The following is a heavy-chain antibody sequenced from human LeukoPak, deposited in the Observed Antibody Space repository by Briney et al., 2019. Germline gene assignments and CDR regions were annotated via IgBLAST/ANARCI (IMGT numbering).Heavy chain of an antibody. CDR1: GFTFSSYA. Sequence: GGSLGLSCAVSGFTFSSYAMSWVRQAPGKGLEWVSGISGSGGSTDYADSVKGRFTISRDNSKNTLYLQMNSLRAEDTAVYYCAKSYQAYYYYGMDVWGQGTTVTVSS. D-gene: IGHD2-2*01. J-gene: IGHJ6*02. CDR2: ISGSGGST. CDR3: AKSYQAYYYYGMDV. V-gene: IGHV3-23*01.